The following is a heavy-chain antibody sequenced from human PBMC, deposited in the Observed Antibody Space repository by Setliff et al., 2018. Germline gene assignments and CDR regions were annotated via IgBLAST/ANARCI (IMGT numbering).Heavy chain of an antibody. CDR1: SGSFSGYY. CDR3: ARGHPPSDSSGYYYAY. V-gene: IGHV4-34*01. D-gene: IGHD3-22*01. Sequence: SETLSLTCAVYSGSFSGYYWSWIRQPPGKGLEWIGEINHSRSTNYNPSLKSRVTISVDTSKNQFSLKLSSVTAADTAVYYCARGHPPSDSSGYYYAYWGQGTLVTVSS. J-gene: IGHJ4*02. CDR2: INHSRST.